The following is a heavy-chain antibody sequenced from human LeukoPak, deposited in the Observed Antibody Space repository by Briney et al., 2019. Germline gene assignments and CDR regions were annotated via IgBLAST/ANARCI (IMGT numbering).Heavy chain of an antibody. D-gene: IGHD3-10*01. CDR3: ARDLEVRGVMIDY. CDR1: GYTFTSYG. CDR2: IIPIFGTA. J-gene: IGHJ4*02. V-gene: IGHV1-69*06. Sequence: SVKVSCKASGYTFTSYGISWVRQAPGQGLECMGGIIPIFGTANYAQKFQGRVTITADKSTSTAYMELSSLRSEDTAVYYCARDLEVRGVMIDYWGQGTLVTVSS.